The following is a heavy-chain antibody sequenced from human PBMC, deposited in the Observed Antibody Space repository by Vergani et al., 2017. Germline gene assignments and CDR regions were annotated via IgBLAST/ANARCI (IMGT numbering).Heavy chain of an antibody. V-gene: IGHV3-20*01. J-gene: IGHJ6*03. CDR3: ARGGMYSYYYFMNV. Sequence: EVELVDSGGKVVRPGGSLRLSCVASGFRFDQFGMMGVRQSPGKGPEWVAGISFNGLTVGYSESVEGRFTISRDNSKKSLFLQMSNVRAEDTASYHCARGGMYSYYYFMNVWGNGTTVTVSS. CDR2: ISFNGLTV. CDR1: GFRFDQFG. D-gene: IGHD2-21*01.